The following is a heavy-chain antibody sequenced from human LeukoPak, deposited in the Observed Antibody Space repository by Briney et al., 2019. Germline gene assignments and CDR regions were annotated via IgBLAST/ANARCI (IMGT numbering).Heavy chain of an antibody. V-gene: IGHV4-59*01. D-gene: IGHD5-18*01. CDR3: ARSGRGYSYGFSD. CDR1: GGSISSYY. J-gene: IGHJ4*02. Sequence: SETLSLTCTVSGGSISSYYWSWIRQPPGKGLEWIGYIYYSGSTNYNPSLKSRVTISVDTSKNQFSLKLSSVTAADTAVYYCARSGRGYSYGFSDWGQGTLVTVSS. CDR2: IYYSGST.